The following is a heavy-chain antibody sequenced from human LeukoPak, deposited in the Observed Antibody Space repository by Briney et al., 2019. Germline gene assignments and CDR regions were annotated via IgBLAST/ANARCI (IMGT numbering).Heavy chain of an antibody. V-gene: IGHV3-21*04. CDR3: ARDLGYSYEEFDY. CDR2: ISSSSSYI. D-gene: IGHD5-18*01. Sequence: GGSLRLSCAASGFTFSLSGMNWVRQAPGKGLEWVSSISSSSSYIYYADSVKGRFTVSRDNAKNSLYLQMNALRAEDTAVYYCARDLGYSYEEFDYWGQGTLVTVSS. J-gene: IGHJ4*02. CDR1: GFTFSLSG.